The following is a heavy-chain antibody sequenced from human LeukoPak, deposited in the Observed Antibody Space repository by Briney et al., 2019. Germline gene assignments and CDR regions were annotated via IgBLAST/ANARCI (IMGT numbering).Heavy chain of an antibody. CDR3: ARAKVVPAAIPGYYYGMDV. CDR1: GFAFRTFD. V-gene: IGHV3-48*04. D-gene: IGHD2-2*01. Sequence: GGSLRLSCATSGFAFRTFDMSWVRQAPGKGLEWVSYISSSSSTIYYADSVKGRFTISRDNAKNSLYLQMNSLRAEDTAVYYCARAKVVPAAIPGYYYGMDVWGQGTTVTVSS. CDR2: ISSSSSTI. J-gene: IGHJ6*02.